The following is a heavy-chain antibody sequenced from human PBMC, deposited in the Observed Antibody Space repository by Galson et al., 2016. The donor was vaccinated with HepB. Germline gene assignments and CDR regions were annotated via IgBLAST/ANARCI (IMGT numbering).Heavy chain of an antibody. V-gene: IGHV3-23*01. D-gene: IGHD4-17*01. CDR2: IDGHDDST. CDR3: ATGGDYDI. Sequence: SLRLSCAASGFTFSSSSMSWVRQAPGKGLEWVSAIDGHDDSTYYADSVRGRFTISRDNSKNTLYLQINSLRAEDTAVYYSATGGDYDIWGQGTLVTVSS. J-gene: IGHJ4*02. CDR1: GFTFSSSS.